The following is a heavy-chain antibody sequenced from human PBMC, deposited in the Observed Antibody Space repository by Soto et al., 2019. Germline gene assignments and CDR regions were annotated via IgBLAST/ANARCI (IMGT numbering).Heavy chain of an antibody. Sequence: ASVKVSCKASGYTFTSYDINWVRQATGQGLEWMGWMNPNSGNTDYAQKFRGRVTMTRDTSISTAYMELSSLTSEDTAVYYCARSPRHWVFDYWGLGSLVIVSS. V-gene: IGHV1-8*01. CDR1: GYTFTSYD. CDR3: ARSPRHWVFDY. J-gene: IGHJ4*02. CDR2: MNPNSGNT. D-gene: IGHD6-6*01.